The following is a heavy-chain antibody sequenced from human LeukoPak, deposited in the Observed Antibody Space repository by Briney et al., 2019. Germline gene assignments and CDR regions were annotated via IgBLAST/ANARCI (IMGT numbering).Heavy chain of an antibody. CDR2: INPNSGGT. D-gene: IGHD1-14*01. V-gene: IGHV1-2*02. CDR3: ARGGTLVYSRRLYPCQF. Sequence: ASVKVSCKASGYTFTGYYMHWVRQAPGQGLEWMGWINPNSGGTNYAQTFQGRVTMTRDTSISTAYMELSRLRSDDTAVYYCARGGTLVYSRRLYPCQFGGQGTLVTVS. CDR1: GYTFTGYY. J-gene: IGHJ4*02.